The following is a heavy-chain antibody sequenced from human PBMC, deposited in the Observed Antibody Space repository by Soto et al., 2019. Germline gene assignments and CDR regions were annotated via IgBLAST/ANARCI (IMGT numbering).Heavy chain of an antibody. D-gene: IGHD3-22*01. V-gene: IGHV1-18*01. Sequence: ASVKVSCKASGYTFTSYGISWVRQAPGQGLEWMGWISAYNGNTNYAQKLQGRVTMTTDTSTSTAYMELRSLRSDDTAVYYCARGGGIYYVSSGYHYSYYAMDVWGTATTLTVSS. J-gene: IGHJ6*04. CDR3: ARGGGIYYVSSGYHYSYYAMDV. CDR2: ISAYNGNT. CDR1: GYTFTSYG.